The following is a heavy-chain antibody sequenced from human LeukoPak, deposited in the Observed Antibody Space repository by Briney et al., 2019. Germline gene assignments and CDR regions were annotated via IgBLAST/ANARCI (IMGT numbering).Heavy chain of an antibody. CDR1: GFTFSSYA. J-gene: IGHJ6*02. V-gene: IGHV3-30*04. D-gene: IGHD2-2*01. CDR2: ISYDGSHK. Sequence: GRSLRLSCAASGFTFSSYALHWVRQAPGKGLEWVALISYDGSHKYCADSVKGRFTISRDNSKNTLYLQMKSLRAEDTAVYYCARDLGLDIVVVPAAIHRNDYYYYGMDVWGQGTTVTVSS. CDR3: ARDLGLDIVVVPAAIHRNDYYYYGMDV.